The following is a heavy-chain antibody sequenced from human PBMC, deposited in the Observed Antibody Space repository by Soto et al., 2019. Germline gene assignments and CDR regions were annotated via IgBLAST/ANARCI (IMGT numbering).Heavy chain of an antibody. CDR3: ASIWFGDFDY. D-gene: IGHD3-10*01. J-gene: IGHJ4*01. V-gene: IGHV4-30-4*01. CDR2: FHSSGAT. CDR1: GGSISSADYY. Sequence: QVQLQESGPGLVKPSQTLSLTCTVSGGSISSADYYWSWIRQPPGKGLEWIGYFHSSGATYKDPSLKSRVTISVDPSKNQLSLKLDSVTAADTAVYYCASIWFGDFDYWGHGTLVTVSS.